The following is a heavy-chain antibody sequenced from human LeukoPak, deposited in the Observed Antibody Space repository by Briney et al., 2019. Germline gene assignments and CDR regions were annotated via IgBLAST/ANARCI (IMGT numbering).Heavy chain of an antibody. V-gene: IGHV3-33*01. CDR1: GFTFSSYG. Sequence: GGSLRLSCAASGFTFSSYGMHWVRQAPGKGLEWVAVIWYDGSKKYYADSVKGRFTISRDNSKNTLYLQMNSLRAEDTAVYYCARDRSIVVVEYYYYGMDVWGQGTTVTVSS. J-gene: IGHJ6*02. CDR2: IWYDGSKK. CDR3: ARDRSIVVVEYYYYGMDV. D-gene: IGHD3-22*01.